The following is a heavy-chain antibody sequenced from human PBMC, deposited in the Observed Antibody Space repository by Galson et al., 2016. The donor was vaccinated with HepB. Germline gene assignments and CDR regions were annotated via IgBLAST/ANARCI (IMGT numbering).Heavy chain of an antibody. Sequence: SLRLSCAASGFNFSSYEMNWVRQAPGKGLEWVAVISYDGSSKYYADSVKGRFTISRDNTKNMLFLQMNSLRAEDTAVYYCARRYCTTTNCYIQGFDYWGQGTLVTVSS. V-gene: IGHV3-30*04. CDR3: ARRYCTTTNCYIQGFDY. J-gene: IGHJ4*02. D-gene: IGHD2-2*02. CDR1: GFNFSSYE. CDR2: ISYDGSSK.